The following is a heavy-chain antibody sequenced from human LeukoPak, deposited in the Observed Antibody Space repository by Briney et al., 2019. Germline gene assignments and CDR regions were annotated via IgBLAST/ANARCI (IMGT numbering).Heavy chain of an antibody. D-gene: IGHD3-22*01. J-gene: IGHJ4*02. CDR1: GFTFSSYA. V-gene: IGHV3-23*01. CDR2: IGGSGGST. Sequence: PGGSLRLSCAASGFTFSSYAMSWVRQAPGKGLEWVSAIGGSGGSTYYADSVKGRFTISRDNSKNTLYLQMNSLRAEDTAVYYCAKEWEVDYYDSSGYYDYWGQGTLVTVSS. CDR3: AKEWEVDYYDSSGYYDY.